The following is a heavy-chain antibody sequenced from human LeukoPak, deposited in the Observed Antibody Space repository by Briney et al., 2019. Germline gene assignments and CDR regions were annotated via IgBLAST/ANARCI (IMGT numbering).Heavy chain of an antibody. D-gene: IGHD3-22*01. CDR2: INHSGST. J-gene: IGHJ4*02. Sequence: SETLSLTCAVYGGSFSGYYWSWIRQPPGKGLEWIGEINHSGSTNYNPSLKSRVTISVDTSKNQLSLKLSSVTAADTAVYYCARGRADRGYFDYWGQGTLVTVSS. CDR3: ARGRADRGYFDY. CDR1: GGSFSGYY. V-gene: IGHV4-34*01.